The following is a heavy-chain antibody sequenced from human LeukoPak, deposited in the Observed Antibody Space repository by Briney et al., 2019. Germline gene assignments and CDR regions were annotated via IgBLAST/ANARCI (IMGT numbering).Heavy chain of an antibody. Sequence: ASVKVSCKASGYTFTGYYMHWVRQAPGQGLEWMGWINPNSGNTNYAQKVQGRVTMTTDTSTSTASMELRSLRSDDTAVYYCVRDRGSGWFVYWGQGTLVTVSS. CDR2: INPNSGNT. D-gene: IGHD6-19*01. CDR3: VRDRGSGWFVY. CDR1: GYTFTGYY. J-gene: IGHJ4*02. V-gene: IGHV1-2*02.